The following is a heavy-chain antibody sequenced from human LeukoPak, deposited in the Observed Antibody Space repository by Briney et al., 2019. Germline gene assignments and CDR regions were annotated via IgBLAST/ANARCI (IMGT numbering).Heavy chain of an antibody. J-gene: IGHJ5*02. CDR2: IHSSGRAI. Sequence: GGSLRLSCAGSGFTFSDYDMSWVRQAPGKGREWISYIHSSGRAIYYADPVKGRFTISRDNTKKSLYLQMSSLRDEDTAVYYCARDLSDRCADLWGQGTLVTVAS. CDR1: GFTFSDYD. V-gene: IGHV3-48*02. CDR3: ARDLSDRCADL. D-gene: IGHD3-22*01.